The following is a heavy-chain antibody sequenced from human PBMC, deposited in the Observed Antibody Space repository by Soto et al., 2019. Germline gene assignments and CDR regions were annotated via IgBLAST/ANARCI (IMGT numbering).Heavy chain of an antibody. CDR1: GFTFSSYS. V-gene: IGHV3-23*01. Sequence: EVKLLESGGGLVRPGGSLRLSCVASGFTFSSYSMSWVRQAPGKGLEWVSHITASGGSTSYADSVKGRFTISRDTSRNTLYLQMNSLGADDTAVYYCAKDVLRFYGMDVWGQGTTVTVSS. CDR3: AKDVLRFYGMDV. D-gene: IGHD2-15*01. CDR2: ITASGGST. J-gene: IGHJ6*02.